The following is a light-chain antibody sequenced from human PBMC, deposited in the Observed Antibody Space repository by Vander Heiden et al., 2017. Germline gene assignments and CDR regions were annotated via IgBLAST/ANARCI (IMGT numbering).Light chain of an antibody. CDR2: RDT. V-gene: IGLV3-9*01. CDR3: QVWDRNAVV. J-gene: IGLJ3*02. CDR1: TIGTKS. Sequence: SYDLTPPLSVSVAPGQTARIACGGDTIGTKSVHWYHQRPGQAPVLVIDRDTNRPSGIPERFSGSNSGNTATLTVSGSQAGDEGDYFCQVWDRNAVVFGGGTKLTVL.